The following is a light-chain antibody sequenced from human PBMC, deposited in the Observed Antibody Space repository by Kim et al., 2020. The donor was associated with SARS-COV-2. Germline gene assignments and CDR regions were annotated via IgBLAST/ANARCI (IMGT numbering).Light chain of an antibody. J-gene: IGLJ3*02. V-gene: IGLV2-23*02. CDR3: CSYAGSSTWV. Sequence: PGQSVSTACTGTSSDVGSYSLFSWYQQHPGKAPKLMIYEVSKRPSGVSNRFSGCKSGNTASLTISGLQAEDEADYYCCSYAGSSTWVFGGGTKLTVL. CDR1: SSDVGSYSL. CDR2: EVS.